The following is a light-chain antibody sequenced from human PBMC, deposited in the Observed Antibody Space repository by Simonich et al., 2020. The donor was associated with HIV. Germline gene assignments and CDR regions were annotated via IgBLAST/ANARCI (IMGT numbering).Light chain of an antibody. V-gene: IGKV4-1*01. CDR3: QQYYSTPWT. Sequence: DIVMTQSPDSLAVSLGERATINCKSSQSVLYRSNNKNYLAWYQQQPGQPPKLLFYWASTRESGVPDRVSGSGSGTDFTLTISSLQAEDVAIYYCQQYYSTPWTFGQGTKVEIK. CDR1: QSVLYRSNNKNY. J-gene: IGKJ1*01. CDR2: WAS.